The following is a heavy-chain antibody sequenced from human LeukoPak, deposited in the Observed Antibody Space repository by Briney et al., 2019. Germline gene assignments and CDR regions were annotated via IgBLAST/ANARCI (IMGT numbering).Heavy chain of an antibody. D-gene: IGHD3-9*01. CDR3: ARGRGVLQYFDWLPGGWFDP. CDR2: IIPILGIA. J-gene: IGHJ5*02. Sequence: GASVKVSCKASGGTFSSYAISWVRQAPGQGLEWMGRIIPILGIANYAQKFQGRVTITADKSTSTAYMELSSLRSEDTAVYYCARGRGVLQYFDWLPGGWFDPWGQGTLVTVSS. V-gene: IGHV1-69*04. CDR1: GGTFSSYA.